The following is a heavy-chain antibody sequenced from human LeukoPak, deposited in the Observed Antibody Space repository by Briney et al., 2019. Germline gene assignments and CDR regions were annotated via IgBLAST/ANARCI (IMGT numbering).Heavy chain of an antibody. CDR2: INPTSGGT. Sequence: ASVRVSCKASGYTFTGYYIHWVRQAPGQGLEWMGWINPTSGGTKYAQKFQGRVTMTRDTSISTAYMELSRLRADDTAVLYCARGGSAWDNPFDYWGQGTLVTVSS. D-gene: IGHD6-19*01. V-gene: IGHV1-2*02. CDR3: ARGGSAWDNPFDY. CDR1: GYTFTGYY. J-gene: IGHJ4*02.